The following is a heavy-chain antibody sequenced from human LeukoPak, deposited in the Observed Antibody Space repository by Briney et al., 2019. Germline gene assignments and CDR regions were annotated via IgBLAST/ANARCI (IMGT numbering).Heavy chain of an antibody. Sequence: SETLSLTCTVSGYSISSGYYWGWIRQPPGKGREWIGSIYHSGSTYYNPSLKSRVTISVDTSKNQFSLKLSSVTAADTAVYYCASQTPNVLRFLEWYKAFDIWGQGTMVTVSS. J-gene: IGHJ3*02. CDR1: GYSISSGYY. D-gene: IGHD3-3*01. CDR2: IYHSGST. V-gene: IGHV4-38-2*02. CDR3: ASQTPNVLRFLEWYKAFDI.